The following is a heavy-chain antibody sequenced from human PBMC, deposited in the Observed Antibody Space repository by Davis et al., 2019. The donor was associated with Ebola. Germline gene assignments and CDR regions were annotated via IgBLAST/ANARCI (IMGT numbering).Heavy chain of an antibody. D-gene: IGHD6-19*01. CDR3: AKAYSTGWYDWYFDL. J-gene: IGHJ2*01. CDR1: GFIVRNYH. Sequence: GESLKISCAASGFIVRNYHISWVRQAPGKGLEWVSVLYRGGPTHYADSVQGRFTISRDDSKNTLSLQMNSLRAEDSAVYYCAKAYSTGWYDWYFDLWGRGTLVIVSS. CDR2: LYRGGPT. V-gene: IGHV3-66*01.